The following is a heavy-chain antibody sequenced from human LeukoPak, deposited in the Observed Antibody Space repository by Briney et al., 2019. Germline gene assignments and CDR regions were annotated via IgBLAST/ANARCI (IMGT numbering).Heavy chain of an antibody. CDR3: ARLTKNDSGSFRFGKKKRGYMDV. Sequence: SETLSLTCTVSGGSISGGSYYWSWIRQPDGKGLEWIGRIYTSGSTNYNPSLKSRVTISVDTSKNQFSLKLSSVTAADTAVYYCARLTKNDSGSFRFGKKKRGYMDVWGKGTTVTISS. V-gene: IGHV4-61*02. CDR1: GGSISGGSYY. J-gene: IGHJ6*03. D-gene: IGHD3-10*01. CDR2: IYTSGST.